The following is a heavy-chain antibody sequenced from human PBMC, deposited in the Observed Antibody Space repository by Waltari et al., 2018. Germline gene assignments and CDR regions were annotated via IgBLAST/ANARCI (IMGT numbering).Heavy chain of an antibody. CDR2: IDSDGST. CDR1: GCTVSSNY. V-gene: IGHV3-66*02. CDR3: AILLMAYYFDY. Sequence: EVHLVESGGGVVQPGGSLRPSCAASGCTVSSNYLSGVRQAPGKGLGWVSVIDSDGSTYYADAVTGRFTISRDKSKNTLYLQMNSLRAEDTAVYYCAILLMAYYFDYGGKGTLVTVSS. J-gene: IGHJ4*02. D-gene: IGHD3-16*01.